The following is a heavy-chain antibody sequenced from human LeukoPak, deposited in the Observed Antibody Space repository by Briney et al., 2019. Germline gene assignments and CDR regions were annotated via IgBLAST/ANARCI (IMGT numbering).Heavy chain of an antibody. CDR3: AREGDGSRYYFDY. Sequence: PGGSLRLSCAASGFTFSSYAMSWVRQAPGKGLEWLSHINGRGGIINYADSVKGRFTISRDNARNSLDLHMSSLGAEDTAVYYCAREGDGSRYYFDYWGQGILVTVSS. D-gene: IGHD2-21*01. J-gene: IGHJ4*02. CDR2: INGRGGII. CDR1: GFTFSSYA. V-gene: IGHV3-48*04.